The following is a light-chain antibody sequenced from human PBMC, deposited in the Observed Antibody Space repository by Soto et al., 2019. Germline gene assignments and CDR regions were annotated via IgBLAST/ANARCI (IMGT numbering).Light chain of an antibody. CDR1: QSIGGS. Sequence: EIVMTQSPATLSVSPGERATLSCRASQSIGGSLAWYQQRAGQAPRLLIYGASTRATGVPARFSGSGSGTDFTLTISSLQSEDFAVYYCQQYANWWAFGQGTKVEIK. CDR2: GAS. J-gene: IGKJ1*01. V-gene: IGKV3-15*01. CDR3: QQYANWWA.